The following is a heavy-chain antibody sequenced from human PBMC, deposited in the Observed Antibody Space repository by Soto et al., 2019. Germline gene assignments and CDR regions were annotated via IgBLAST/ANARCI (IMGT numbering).Heavy chain of an antibody. CDR3: ARGAYSSSWLSWFDP. J-gene: IGHJ5*02. D-gene: IGHD6-13*01. CDR1: GDSLTDLS. V-gene: IGHV1-24*01. Sequence: ASVKVSCKVSGDSLTDLSIHWVRQAPGKGLEYMGGFDPEDGEAMYAQNFQGRVTMTEDTSTSTVYMELSSLRSEDTAVYYCARGAYSSSWLSWFDPWGQGTLVTVSS. CDR2: FDPEDGEA.